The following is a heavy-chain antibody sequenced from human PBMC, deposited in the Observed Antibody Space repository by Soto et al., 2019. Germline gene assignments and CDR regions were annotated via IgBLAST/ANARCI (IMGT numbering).Heavy chain of an antibody. CDR2: ISSSGDGT. Sequence: GSLRLSCAASVFTFSTYAMTWVRQAPGKGLEWVAIISSSGDGTYYVDSVKGRFTISRDNSRNTLNLQMNSLRAEDTAVYYCAKNGDFWSWGMDVWGQGTTVTVSS. J-gene: IGHJ6*02. CDR3: AKNGDFWSWGMDV. V-gene: IGHV3-23*01. D-gene: IGHD3-3*01. CDR1: VFTFSTYA.